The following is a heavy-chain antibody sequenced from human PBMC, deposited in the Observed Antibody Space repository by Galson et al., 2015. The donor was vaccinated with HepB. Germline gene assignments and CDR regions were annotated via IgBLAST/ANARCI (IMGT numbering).Heavy chain of an antibody. CDR1: GDSVSSNSAA. Sequence: CAISGDSVSSNSAAWNWIRQSPSRGLEWLGRTYYRSKWYNDYAVSVKSRITINPDTSKNQFSLQLNSVTPEDTAVYYCARSRYNWNDGVDAFDIWGQGTMVTVSS. D-gene: IGHD1-1*01. V-gene: IGHV6-1*01. CDR3: ARSRYNWNDGVDAFDI. CDR2: TYYRSKWYN. J-gene: IGHJ3*02.